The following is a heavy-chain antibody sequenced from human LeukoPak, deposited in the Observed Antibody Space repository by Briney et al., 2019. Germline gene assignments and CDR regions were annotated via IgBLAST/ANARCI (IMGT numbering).Heavy chain of an antibody. D-gene: IGHD6-19*01. CDR1: GFTFSSYG. CDR2: ISYDGSNK. J-gene: IGHJ4*02. Sequence: GGSLRLSCAASGFTFSSYGMHWVRQAPGKGLEWVAVISYDGSNKYYADCVKGRYTISRENTKNTLYVKMNSLRAEVTAVYYCVRDLRSSGWSVYYFDYWGQGTLVTVSS. V-gene: IGHV3-30*03. CDR3: VRDLRSSGWSVYYFDY.